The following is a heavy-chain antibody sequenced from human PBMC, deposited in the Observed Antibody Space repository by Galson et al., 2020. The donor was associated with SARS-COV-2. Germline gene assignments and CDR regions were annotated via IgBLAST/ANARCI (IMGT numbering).Heavy chain of an antibody. CDR3: ARLHYGEYAPEAFDI. J-gene: IGHJ3*02. V-gene: IGHV4-30-2*01. Sequence: SETLSLKCAVSGPSISSGSYSWKWIRQPPGKGLAWIGYISHSGGTYYKPSLKSRVTISGDRSKNQFSLRLSSVTAADTAVYYCARLHYGEYAPEAFDIWGPGTRVTVAS. D-gene: IGHD4-17*01. CDR1: GPSISSGSYS. CDR2: ISHSGGT.